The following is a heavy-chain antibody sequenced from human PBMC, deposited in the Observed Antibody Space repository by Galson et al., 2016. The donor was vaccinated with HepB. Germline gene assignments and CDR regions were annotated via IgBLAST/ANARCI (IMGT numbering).Heavy chain of an antibody. Sequence: SLRLSCAASGFTFDDHAMHWVRQAPGKGLEWVSGISWNSGNIGYADSVKGRFTIFRDNAQNSLYLQMNSLRAEDTALYYCAPSALSDWGQGTLVTVSS. V-gene: IGHV3-9*01. CDR2: ISWNSGNI. D-gene: IGHD1-26*01. CDR3: APSALSD. J-gene: IGHJ4*02. CDR1: GFTFDDHA.